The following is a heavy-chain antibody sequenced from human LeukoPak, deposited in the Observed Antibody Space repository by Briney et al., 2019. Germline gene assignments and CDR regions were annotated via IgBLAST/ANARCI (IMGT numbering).Heavy chain of an antibody. D-gene: IGHD2-15*01. Sequence: SSETLSLTCTVSGGSISSSSYYWGWIRQPPGKGLEWIGSIYYSGSTYYNPSLKSRVTISVDTSKNQFSLKLSSVTAADTAVYYCARGGCSGGSCYSGRYYFDYWGQGTLVTVSS. CDR2: IYYSGST. CDR1: GGSISSSSYY. V-gene: IGHV4-39*07. CDR3: ARGGCSGGSCYSGRYYFDY. J-gene: IGHJ4*02.